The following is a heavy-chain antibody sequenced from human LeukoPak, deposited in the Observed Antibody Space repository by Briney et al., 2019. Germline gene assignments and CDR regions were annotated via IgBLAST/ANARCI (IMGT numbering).Heavy chain of an antibody. V-gene: IGHV1-69*06. CDR2: IIPIFGTA. J-gene: IGHJ6*03. CDR1: GGTFSSYA. D-gene: IGHD4-11*01. CDR3: ARGTTAYYYYMDV. Sequence: ASVKVSCKASGGTFSSYAISWVRQAPGQGPEWMGGIIPIFGTANYAQKFQGRVTITADKSTSTAYMELSSLRSEDTAVYYCARGTTAYYYYMDVWGKGTTVTVSS.